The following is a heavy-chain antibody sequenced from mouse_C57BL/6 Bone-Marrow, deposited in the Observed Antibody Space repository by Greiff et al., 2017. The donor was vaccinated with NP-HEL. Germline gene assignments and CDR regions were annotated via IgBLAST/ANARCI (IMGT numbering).Heavy chain of an antibody. CDR1: GYSITSGYY. V-gene: IGHV3-6*01. D-gene: IGHD1-1*01. Sequence: EVQRVESGPGLVKPSQSLSLTCSVTGYSITSGYYWNWIRQFPGNKLEWMVYISSDGSNNYKPSFKNRISFTLDTSKNQFFLKLNSVTTEDTDTYYCARDGNTTVVDDVWGTGATVTVS. CDR3: ARDGNTTVVDDV. CDR2: ISSDGSN. J-gene: IGHJ1*03.